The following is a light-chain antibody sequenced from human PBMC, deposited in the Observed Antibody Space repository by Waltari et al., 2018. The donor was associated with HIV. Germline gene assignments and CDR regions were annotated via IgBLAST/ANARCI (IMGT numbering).Light chain of an antibody. CDR2: QDN. J-gene: IGLJ2*01. CDR1: KLGDKY. V-gene: IGLV3-1*01. CDR3: HTWDNAIAV. Sequence: SYDLVQPPSVSVSPGQTASITCPGDKLGDKYACWYQQKPGQSPGLVISQDNQRPTGIPERFSGSNSGNTATLTVSGTQAMDEADYYCHTWDNAIAVFGGGTKLTVL.